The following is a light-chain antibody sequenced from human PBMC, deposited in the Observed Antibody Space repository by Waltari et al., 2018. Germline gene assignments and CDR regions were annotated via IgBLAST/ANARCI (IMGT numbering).Light chain of an antibody. J-gene: IGLJ3*02. CDR1: SSDVGGYNY. V-gene: IGLV2-14*03. CDR2: DVN. CDR3: ASYTRTSTLL. Sequence: QSALTQPASVSGSPGQSITIFCTGTSSDVGGYNYVSWYQHYPGKAPKVIIYDVNERPSGISNRCSGSKSGNMASLTISGLQTEDEADYYCASYTRTSTLLFGGGTKLTVL.